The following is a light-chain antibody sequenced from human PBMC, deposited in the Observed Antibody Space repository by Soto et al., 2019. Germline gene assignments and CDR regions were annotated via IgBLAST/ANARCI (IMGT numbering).Light chain of an antibody. CDR3: QQYHNLWT. CDR1: QSVISNY. CDR2: RAS. Sequence: EIVLTQSPGTLSLSPGERATLSCRACQSVISNYLAWYQQRPGQAPRLLIYRASNRATGTPARFTGSGSGTEFTLTITSLQSEDFALYYCQQYHNLWTFGQGTKVDIK. J-gene: IGKJ1*01. V-gene: IGKV3D-7*01.